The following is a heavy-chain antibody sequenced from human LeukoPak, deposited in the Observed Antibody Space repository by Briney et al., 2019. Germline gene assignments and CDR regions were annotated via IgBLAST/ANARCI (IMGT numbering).Heavy chain of an antibody. V-gene: IGHV4-39*01. CDR2: TFYSGST. Sequence: SETLSLTCTVSGGSISSSNYYWGWIRQPPGKGLEWIGNTFYSGSTYYNPSLKSRVTISVDTPKSQFSLKLNSVTAADTAVYYCARLGTRSSGWYGLVYWGQGTLVTVSS. D-gene: IGHD6-19*01. CDR1: GGSISSSNYY. CDR3: ARLGTRSSGWYGLVY. J-gene: IGHJ4*02.